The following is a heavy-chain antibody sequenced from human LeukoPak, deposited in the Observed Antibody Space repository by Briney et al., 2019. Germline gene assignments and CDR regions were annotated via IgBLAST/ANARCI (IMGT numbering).Heavy chain of an antibody. D-gene: IGHD6-13*01. CDR1: GGSISSYY. Sequence: SEPLSLTCTVSGGSISSYYWSWIRQPPGKGLEWIGYIYYSGSTNYNPSLKSRVTISVDTSKNQFSLKLSSVTAADTAVYYCARDWRIAAAGDYYYYGMDVWGKGTTVTVSS. V-gene: IGHV4-59*01. CDR3: ARDWRIAAAGDYYYYGMDV. CDR2: IYYSGST. J-gene: IGHJ6*04.